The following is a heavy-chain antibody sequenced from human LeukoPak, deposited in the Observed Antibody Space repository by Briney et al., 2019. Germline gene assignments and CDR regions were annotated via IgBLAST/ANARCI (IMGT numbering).Heavy chain of an antibody. CDR3: ARQGATSYWFDP. CDR1: GYSISSGYY. J-gene: IGHJ5*02. V-gene: IGHV4-38-2*01. CDR2: IYHSGST. Sequence: PSETLSLTCAVSGYSISSGYYWGWIRQPPGKGLEWSGSIYHSGSTYYNPSLKSRVTISADTSKNQFSLKLSSVTAADTAVYYCARQGATSYWFDPWGQGTLVTVSS. D-gene: IGHD4/OR15-4a*01.